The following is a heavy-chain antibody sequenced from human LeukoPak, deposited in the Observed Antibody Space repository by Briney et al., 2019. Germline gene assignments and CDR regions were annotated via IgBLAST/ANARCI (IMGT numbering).Heavy chain of an antibody. V-gene: IGHV4-30-4*01. Sequence: SETLSLTCTVSGGSISSGDYYWSWIRQPPGKGLEWIGYIYYSGSTYYNPSLKSRVTISVDTSKNQFFLKLSSVTAADTAVYYCARDQYCSGGSCYPPINPPTTYYYYYGMDVWGQGTTVTVSS. D-gene: IGHD2-15*01. CDR1: GGSISSGDYY. J-gene: IGHJ6*02. CDR2: IYYSGST. CDR3: ARDQYCSGGSCYPPINPPTTYYYYYGMDV.